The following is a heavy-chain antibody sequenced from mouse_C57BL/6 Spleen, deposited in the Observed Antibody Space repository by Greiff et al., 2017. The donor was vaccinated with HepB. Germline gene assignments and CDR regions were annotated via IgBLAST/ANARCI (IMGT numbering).Heavy chain of an antibody. J-gene: IGHJ3*01. Sequence: EVKLMESGPGLVKPSQSLSLTCSVTGYSITSGYYWNWIRQFPGNQLEWMGYISYDGSNNYNPSLKNRISITRDTSKNQFFLKLNSVTTEDTATYYCARDIPLLPFAYWGQGTLVTVSA. V-gene: IGHV3-6*01. CDR1: GYSITSGYY. CDR3: ARDIPLLPFAY. CDR2: ISYDGSN. D-gene: IGHD1-1*01.